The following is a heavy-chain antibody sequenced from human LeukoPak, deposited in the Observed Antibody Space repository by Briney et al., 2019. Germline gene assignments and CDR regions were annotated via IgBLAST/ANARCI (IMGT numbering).Heavy chain of an antibody. D-gene: IGHD3-16*02. V-gene: IGHV4-39*07. Sequence: SETLSLTCTVSGGSLRSSTYYWAWIRQPPGKGLEWLGSMHYEGSTFDNPSLKGRVTMSVDTSRNHFSLKMTSVTAADTVVYYCARDNRSLLDSWGQGILVTVSS. CDR3: ARDNRSLLDS. CDR1: GGSLRSSTYY. CDR2: MHYEGST. J-gene: IGHJ4*02.